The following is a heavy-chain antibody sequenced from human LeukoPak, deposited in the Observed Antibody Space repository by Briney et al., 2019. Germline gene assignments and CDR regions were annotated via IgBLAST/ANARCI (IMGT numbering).Heavy chain of an antibody. J-gene: IGHJ6*02. CDR1: AFIFSGHW. Sequence: GGSLRLSCEGSAFIFSGHWMNWVRQTPGKGLERVASINHNGNVNYYVDSVKGRFTISRDNAKNSLYLQMSNLRAEDTAVYFCARGGGLDVWGQGATVTVSS. CDR2: INHNGNVN. CDR3: ARGGGLDV. V-gene: IGHV3-7*03. D-gene: IGHD3-16*01.